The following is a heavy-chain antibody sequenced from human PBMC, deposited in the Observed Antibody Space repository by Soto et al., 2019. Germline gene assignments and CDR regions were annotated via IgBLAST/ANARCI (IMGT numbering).Heavy chain of an antibody. D-gene: IGHD3-10*01. CDR3: ARVFYGSGNACDW. CDR2: ISSDGSYI. CDR1: GFTFSTHS. Sequence: EVQLVESGGGLVKPGGSLRLSCAASGFTFSTHSMNWVRQAPGKGLEWVSSISSDGSYISYAESVKGRLTISRDNAKNSLYLQMNSLRAEDTAVYSCARVFYGSGNACDWWGQGTMVTVSS. J-gene: IGHJ3*01. V-gene: IGHV3-21*02.